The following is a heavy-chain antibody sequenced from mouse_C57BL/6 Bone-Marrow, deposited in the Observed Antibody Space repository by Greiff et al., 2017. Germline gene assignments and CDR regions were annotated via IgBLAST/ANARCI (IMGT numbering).Heavy chain of an antibody. CDR3: ASLYYYGSSYPPWFAY. CDR2: ISGGGGNT. Sequence: EVMLVESGGGLVKPGGSLKLSCAASGFTFSSYTMSWVRQTPEKRLEWVATISGGGGNTYYPDSVKGRFTISRDNAKNTLYLQMSSLRSEYTALYYCASLYYYGSSYPPWFAYWGQGTLVTVSA. J-gene: IGHJ3*01. D-gene: IGHD1-1*01. V-gene: IGHV5-9*01. CDR1: GFTFSSYT.